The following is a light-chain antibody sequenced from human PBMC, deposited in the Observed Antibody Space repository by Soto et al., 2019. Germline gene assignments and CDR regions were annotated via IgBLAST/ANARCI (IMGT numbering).Light chain of an antibody. V-gene: IGKV1-5*01. J-gene: IGKJ1*01. CDR2: DTS. CDR1: QGISTW. CDR3: QQYDTYAV. Sequence: DIQMTQSPSTLSASVGDRVTITCRASQGISTWLAWFQQKPGKAPKLLIYDTSSLESGVQSRFSGSGSGTDFTLTISSLQPDDFATYYCQQYDTYAVFGQGTKVEIK.